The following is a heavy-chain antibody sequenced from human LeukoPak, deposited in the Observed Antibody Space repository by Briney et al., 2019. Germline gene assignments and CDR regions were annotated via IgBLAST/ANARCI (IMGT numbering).Heavy chain of an antibody. CDR1: GVSLTVYY. D-gene: IGHD2-8*01. V-gene: IGHV4-34*01. CDR3: ARIRCGSGPEICYNH. J-gene: IGHJ5*02. CDR2: VSPDGYS. Sequence: SETLSLTCALSGVSLTVYYWSWIRQSPGKGLEWIGEVSPDGYSKYHPSLKSRLSMAVHRSENQLSLRLSSVTAADTAIYYCARIRCGSGPEICYNHWAQGTLVTVSS.